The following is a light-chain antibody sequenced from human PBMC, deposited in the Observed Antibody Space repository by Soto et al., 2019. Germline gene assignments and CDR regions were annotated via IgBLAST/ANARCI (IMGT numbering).Light chain of an antibody. CDR1: SSDVGGYNY. CDR3: SSHTSRSTPCV. J-gene: IGLJ1*01. CDR2: EVS. Sequence: QSVLTQPASVSGSPGQSITISCTGTSSDVGGYNYVSWYQQHPGKAPKLMIYEVSNRPSGVSNRFSGSKSGNTASLTISGLQAEDEADYYCSSHTSRSTPCVFGTGTKVTVL. V-gene: IGLV2-14*01.